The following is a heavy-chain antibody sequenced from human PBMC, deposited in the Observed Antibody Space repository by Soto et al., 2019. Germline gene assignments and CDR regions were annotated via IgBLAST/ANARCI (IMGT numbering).Heavy chain of an antibody. J-gene: IGHJ5*02. CDR2: IYYSGST. V-gene: IGHV4-39*01. Sequence: QLQLQESGPGLVKLSETLSLTCTVSGGSISSRGYYWGWIRQPPGKGLEWIGTIYYSGSTYYNPSIKRRVTKSVDTSKNQFSLKLSSVTAAHTAVYYCATSNWFDPWGQGTLVTVSS. CDR3: ATSNWFDP. CDR1: GGSISSRGYY.